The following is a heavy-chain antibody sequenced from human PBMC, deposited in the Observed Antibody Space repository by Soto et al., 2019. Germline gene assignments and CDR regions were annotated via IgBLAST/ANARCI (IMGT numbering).Heavy chain of an antibody. CDR2: IWYDGSNK. D-gene: IGHD6-13*01. CDR3: ARDRYSSSWYYYGMDV. CDR1: GFTFSSYS. J-gene: IGHJ6*02. Sequence: QVQLVESGGGVVQPGRSLRLSCAASGFTFSSYSMHWVRQAPGKGLEWVAVIWYDGSNKYYADSVKGRFTISRDNSKNTLYLQMNSLRAEDTAVYYCARDRYSSSWYYYGMDVWGQGTTVTVSS. V-gene: IGHV3-33*01.